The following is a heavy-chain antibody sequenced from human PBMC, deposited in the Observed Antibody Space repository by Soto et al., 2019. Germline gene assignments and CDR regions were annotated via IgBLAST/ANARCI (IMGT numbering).Heavy chain of an antibody. Sequence: GESLKISCKASGYTFNSYAMHWVRQAPGQRLEWRGWINAGNGNTKYSQKFQGRVTITRDTSASTAYMEPSSLRSEDTAVYYCARVGGDYAFDIWGQGTMVTVSS. CDR1: GYTFNSYA. CDR3: ARVGGDYAFDI. D-gene: IGHD3-10*01. V-gene: IGHV1-3*01. CDR2: INAGNGNT. J-gene: IGHJ3*02.